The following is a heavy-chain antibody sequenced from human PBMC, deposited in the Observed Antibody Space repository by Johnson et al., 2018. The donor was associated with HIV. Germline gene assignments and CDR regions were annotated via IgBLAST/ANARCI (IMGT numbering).Heavy chain of an antibody. CDR2: ISYDGSNK. V-gene: IGHV3-30*04. J-gene: IGHJ3*02. Sequence: QVQLVESGGGVVQPGRSLRLSCVASGFTFSSYAMHWVRQAPGKGLEWGTVISYDGSNKYYADSVKGRYTISRDNSKNTLYLQMNSLRAEDTAVYDCAKRNYGSGGNAFDIWGQGTMVTVSS. CDR1: GFTFSSYA. CDR3: AKRNYGSGGNAFDI. D-gene: IGHD3-10*01.